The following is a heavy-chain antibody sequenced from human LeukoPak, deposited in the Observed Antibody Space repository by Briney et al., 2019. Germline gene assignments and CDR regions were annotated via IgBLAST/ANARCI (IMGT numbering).Heavy chain of an antibody. V-gene: IGHV4-31*03. J-gene: IGHJ6*04. CDR1: GGSISSDFSY. Sequence: SESLSLTCTVSGGSISSDFSYWTWIRQQPGKGLEWMGYMHDSGRSYYNPSLRGRLTISVDTSKNEFSLNLTSVSGAETHIYYCASDAGEGYNPPYNRYLDVWRRGTGVTVFS. CDR2: MHDSGRS. CDR3: ASDAGEGYNPPYNRYLDV. D-gene: IGHD5-24*01.